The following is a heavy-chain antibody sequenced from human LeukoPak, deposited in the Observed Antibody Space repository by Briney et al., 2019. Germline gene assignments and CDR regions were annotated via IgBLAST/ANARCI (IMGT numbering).Heavy chain of an antibody. D-gene: IGHD7-27*01. CDR2: IYFSGST. Sequence: SETLSLTCAVYGGSFSGYYWGWIRQPPGQGLEWIATIYFSGSTYYNPSLKSRVTLSVDTSKNQFSLKLTSVTAADTAVYYCARHNPGPVGTYGMEVWGQGTTVTVSS. V-gene: IGHV4-39*01. J-gene: IGHJ6*02. CDR1: GGSFSGYY. CDR3: ARHNPGPVGTYGMEV.